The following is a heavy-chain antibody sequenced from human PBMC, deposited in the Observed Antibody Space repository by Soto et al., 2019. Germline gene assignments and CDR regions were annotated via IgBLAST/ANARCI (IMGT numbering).Heavy chain of an antibody. V-gene: IGHV3-30*18. Sequence: QVQLVESGGGVVQPGRSLRLSCAASGFTFSSYGMHWVRQAPGKGLEWVAVISYDGSNKYYADSVKGRFTISRDNSKNTLYLQMNRLRAEDTGVYYWAKAPDSSGWYFDYWGQGTLVTVSS. CDR2: ISYDGSNK. D-gene: IGHD6-19*01. CDR3: AKAPDSSGWYFDY. CDR1: GFTFSSYG. J-gene: IGHJ4*02.